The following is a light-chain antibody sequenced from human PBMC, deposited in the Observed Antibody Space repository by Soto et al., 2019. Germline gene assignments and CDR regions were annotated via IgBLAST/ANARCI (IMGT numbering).Light chain of an antibody. J-gene: IGLJ1*01. CDR3: RSYTSSSTRV. Sequence: QSLLTLPACVSGSPGQSITISCTGTISDVGGYNSVSWYQQHPGKAPKLVIYEVTNRPSGISNRFSGSKSGNTASLTISGLQAEDEADYYRRSYTSSSTRVFGTGTKVTVL. CDR1: ISDVGGYNS. CDR2: EVT. V-gene: IGLV2-14*01.